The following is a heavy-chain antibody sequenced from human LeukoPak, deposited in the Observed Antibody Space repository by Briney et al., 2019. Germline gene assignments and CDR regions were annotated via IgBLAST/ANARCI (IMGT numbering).Heavy chain of an antibody. CDR3: ARNSNIGLAY. J-gene: IGHJ4*02. CDR1: GGSFSGYY. V-gene: IGHV4-34*01. Sequence: SETLSLTCAVYGGSFSGYYWNWIRQPPGKGLEWIGEINHSGSTNYNPSLKSRVTMSVDTSKNQFSLKLSSVTAADTAVYYCARNSNIGLAYWGQGNLVTAYS. CDR2: INHSGST. D-gene: IGHD2-8*01.